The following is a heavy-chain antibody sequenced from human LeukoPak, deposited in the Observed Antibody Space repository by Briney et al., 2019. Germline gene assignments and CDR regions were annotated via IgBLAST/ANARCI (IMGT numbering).Heavy chain of an antibody. CDR1: GYTFTDYF. CDR2: INPNSGGT. D-gene: IGHD2-8*02. CDR3: ARDRTGALFFDY. Sequence: ASVKVSCKASGYTFTDYFMRWVRQAPGQGLEWMGRINPNSGGTNYAQKFQGRVTMTRDTSISTAYMELSGLRSDDTAVYYCARDRTGALFFDYWGQGTLVTVSS. J-gene: IGHJ4*02. V-gene: IGHV1-2*06.